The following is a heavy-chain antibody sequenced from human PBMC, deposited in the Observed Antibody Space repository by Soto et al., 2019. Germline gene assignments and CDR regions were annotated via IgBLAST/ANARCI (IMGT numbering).Heavy chain of an antibody. V-gene: IGHV1-46*01. Sequence: ASVKVSCKASGGTFSDYAISWVRQAPGQGLEWMGIINPSGGSTSYAQKFQGRVTMTRDTSTSTVYMELSSLRSEDTAVYYCAREQDIVVVPAATTRYYYYGMDVWGQGTTVTVSS. CDR1: GGTFSDYA. CDR2: INPSGGST. J-gene: IGHJ6*02. D-gene: IGHD2-2*01. CDR3: AREQDIVVVPAATTRYYYYGMDV.